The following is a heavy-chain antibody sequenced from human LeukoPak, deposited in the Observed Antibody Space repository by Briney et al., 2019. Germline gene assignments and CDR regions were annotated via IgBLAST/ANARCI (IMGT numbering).Heavy chain of an antibody. V-gene: IGHV4-39*01. J-gene: IGHJ4*02. CDR1: GGSISSSSYY. D-gene: IGHD2-8*01. CDR3: ASSVYAFTAKYYFDY. Sequence: SETLSLTCTVSGGSISSSSYYWAWIRQPPGKGLEWIGSIYYSGSTYYNPSLKSRVTISVDTSKNQFSLKLSSVTAADTAVYYCASSVYAFTAKYYFDYWGQGTLVTVSS. CDR2: IYYSGST.